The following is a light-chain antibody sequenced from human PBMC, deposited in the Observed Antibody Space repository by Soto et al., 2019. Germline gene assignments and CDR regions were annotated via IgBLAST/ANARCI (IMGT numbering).Light chain of an antibody. CDR2: DTS. CDR1: QSVSSY. Sequence: EIVLTQSPVTLSLSPGERATLSCRASQSVSSYLAWYQQKPGQAPRLLIYDTSTRAPGISARFSGSGSGTEFTLTISSLQSEDFAVYYCQQYNNWPPLTFGGGTKVDIK. V-gene: IGKV3-15*01. CDR3: QQYNNWPPLT. J-gene: IGKJ4*01.